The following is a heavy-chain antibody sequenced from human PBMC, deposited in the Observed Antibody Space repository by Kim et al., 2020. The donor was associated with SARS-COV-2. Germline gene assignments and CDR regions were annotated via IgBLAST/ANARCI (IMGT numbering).Heavy chain of an antibody. CDR2: ISYDGSNK. V-gene: IGHV3-30*18. J-gene: IGHJ4*01. CDR1: GFTFSNYG. Sequence: GGSLRLSCAASGFTFSNYGMHWVRQAPGKGLEWVAVISYDGSNKYYADSVKGRFTISRDNSKNTLYLQMNSLRAEDTALYYCAKDGSPWLGGLSYFDYWG. CDR3: AKDGSPWLGGLSYFDY. D-gene: IGHD3-16*02.